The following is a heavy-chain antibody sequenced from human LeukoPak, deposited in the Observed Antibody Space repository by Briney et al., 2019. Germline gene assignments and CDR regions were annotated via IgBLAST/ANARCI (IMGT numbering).Heavy chain of an antibody. Sequence: GGSLRLSCAASGFTVSSNYMSWVRQAPGKGLEWVSVIYSGGSTYYADSVKGRFTISRDNSKNTLYLQMNSLRAEDTAVYYCARSQNYDYVWGSYRACNYYGMDVWGQGTTVTVSS. CDR3: ARSQNYDYVWGSYRACNYYGMDV. D-gene: IGHD3-16*02. CDR1: GFTVSSNY. J-gene: IGHJ6*02. V-gene: IGHV3-66*01. CDR2: IYSGGST.